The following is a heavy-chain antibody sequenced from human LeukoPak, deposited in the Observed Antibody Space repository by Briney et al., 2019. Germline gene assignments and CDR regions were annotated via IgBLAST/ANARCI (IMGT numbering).Heavy chain of an antibody. J-gene: IGHJ5*02. Sequence: TSETLSLTCTVSGDSMSSSSYCWGWIRQPPGKGLEWIGSIYYSGSRYDNPSLKSRVTISVDTSKNQFSLKLSSVTAADTAVYYCARTGLLNWFDPWGQGTLVTVSS. CDR1: GDSMSSSSYC. D-gene: IGHD2-8*02. V-gene: IGHV4-39*01. CDR2: IYYSGSR. CDR3: ARTGLLNWFDP.